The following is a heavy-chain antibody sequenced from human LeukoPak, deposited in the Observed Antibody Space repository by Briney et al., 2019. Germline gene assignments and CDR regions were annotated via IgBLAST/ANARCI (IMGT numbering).Heavy chain of an antibody. J-gene: IGHJ4*02. CDR2: INWNSGSI. CDR1: GFTFDDYA. CDR3: AKARGYYYDSSGSLDY. D-gene: IGHD3-22*01. Sequence: GGSLRLSCAASGFTFDDYAMHWVRQAPGKGLEWVSGINWNSGSIGYADSVKGRFTISRDNAKNPLYLQMNTLRAEDMALYYCAKARGYYYDSSGSLDYWGQGTLVTVSS. V-gene: IGHV3-9*03.